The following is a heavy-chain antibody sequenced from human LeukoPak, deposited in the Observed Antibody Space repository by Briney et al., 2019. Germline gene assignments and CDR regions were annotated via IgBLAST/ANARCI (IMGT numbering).Heavy chain of an antibody. Sequence: HPGGSLRPTCAASGFTFDDYTMHWVRQVPGKGLEWVSLITWEGGTTNYADSVKGRFTISRDNSKNSLYLEMNTLRTEDSALYYCAKGLCSGGSCPFDYWGQGTLVTVSS. CDR2: ITWEGGTT. CDR3: AKGLCSGGSCPFDY. D-gene: IGHD2-15*01. CDR1: GFTFDDYT. J-gene: IGHJ4*02. V-gene: IGHV3-43*01.